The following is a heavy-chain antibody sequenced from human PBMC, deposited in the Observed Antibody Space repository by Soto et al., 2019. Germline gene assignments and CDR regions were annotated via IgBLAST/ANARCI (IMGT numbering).Heavy chain of an antibody. CDR3: ARDRGTYMDV. CDR1: GGSISSGDYY. J-gene: IGHJ6*02. CDR2: IFYTGST. D-gene: IGHD3-10*01. Sequence: SETLSLTCPVSGGSISSGDYYWSWIRQSPGTGLEWIGYIFYTGSTSYNPSLKSRVIISVDTSKNQFSLRLSSVTAADTAVYYCARDRGTYMDVWGQGTTVTVSS. V-gene: IGHV4-30-4*01.